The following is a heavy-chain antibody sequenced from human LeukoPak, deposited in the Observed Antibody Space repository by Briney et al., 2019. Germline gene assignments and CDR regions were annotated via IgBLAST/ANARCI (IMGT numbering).Heavy chain of an antibody. V-gene: IGHV3-20*01. CDR2: INWNGGST. CDR1: GFTFDDYG. CDR3: ARGDLRYFDWLPSIYYFDY. D-gene: IGHD3-9*01. J-gene: IGHJ4*02. Sequence: GGSLRLSCAASGFTFDDYGMSWVRQAQGKGLDLDSGINWNGGSTGYADSVKGRFTISRDNAKNSLYLQMNSLRAEDTALYHCARGDLRYFDWLPSIYYFDYWGQGTPVTVSS.